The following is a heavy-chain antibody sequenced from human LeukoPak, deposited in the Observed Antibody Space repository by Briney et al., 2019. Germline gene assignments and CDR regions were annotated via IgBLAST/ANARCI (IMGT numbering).Heavy chain of an antibody. V-gene: IGHV4-39*07. CDR3: ARASAYYDILTGYPPHDAFDI. D-gene: IGHD3-9*01. Sequence: PSETLSLTCTVSGGSISSSSYYWGWIRQPPGKGLEWIGSIYYSGSTYYNPSLKSRVTISVDTSKNQFSLKLSSVTAADTAVYYCARASAYYDILTGYPPHDAFDIWGQGTMVTVSS. CDR2: IYYSGST. J-gene: IGHJ3*02. CDR1: GGSISSSSYY.